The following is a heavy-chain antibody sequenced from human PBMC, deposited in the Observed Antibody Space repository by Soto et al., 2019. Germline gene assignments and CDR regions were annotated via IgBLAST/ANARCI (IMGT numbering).Heavy chain of an antibody. CDR3: ARDRIAARPHGQYYYYGMDV. CDR2: ISYDGSNK. J-gene: IGHJ6*02. CDR1: GFTFSSYA. V-gene: IGHV3-30-3*01. Sequence: QVQLVESGGGVVQPGRSLRLSCAASGFTFSSYAMHWVRQAPGKGLEWVAVISYDGSNKYYADSVKGRFTISRDNSKNKLYLQMNSLRAEDTAVYYCARDRIAARPHGQYYYYGMDVWGQGTTVTVSS. D-gene: IGHD6-6*01.